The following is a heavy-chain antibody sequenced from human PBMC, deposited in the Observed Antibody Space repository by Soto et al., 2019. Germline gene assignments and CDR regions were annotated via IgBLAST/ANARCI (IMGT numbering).Heavy chain of an antibody. V-gene: IGHV1-46*01. J-gene: IGHJ4*02. D-gene: IGHD3-10*01. CDR1: GYTFTSYY. Sequence: ASVKVSCKASGYTFTSYYMHWVRQAPGQGLEWMGIINPSGGSTSYAQKFQGRVTMTRDTSTSTVYMELSSLRSEDTAVYYCARVGRNHMVRGVLYYFDYWGQGTLVTVSS. CDR2: INPSGGST. CDR3: ARVGRNHMVRGVLYYFDY.